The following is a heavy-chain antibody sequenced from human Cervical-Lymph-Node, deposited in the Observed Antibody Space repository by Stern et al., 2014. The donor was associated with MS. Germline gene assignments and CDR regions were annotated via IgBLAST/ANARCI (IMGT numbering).Heavy chain of an antibody. CDR3: ARGGRHDAFDI. V-gene: IGHV4-59*01. Sequence: QVQPQESGPGLVRPSETLSLTCTVAGASIISSYWSWVRQTPGKGLEWIGYIYHSGSTDYKPSLKSRVPISQNTSKNTFSRKLSSVTPADTAIYYCARGGRHDAFDIWGQGTMVTVSS. CDR2: IYHSGST. CDR1: GASIISSY. J-gene: IGHJ3*02.